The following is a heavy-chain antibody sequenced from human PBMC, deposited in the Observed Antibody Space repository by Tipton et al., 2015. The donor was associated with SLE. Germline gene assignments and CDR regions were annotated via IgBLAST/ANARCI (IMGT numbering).Heavy chain of an antibody. J-gene: IGHJ4*02. Sequence: TLSLTCSVSGASISRGSYYWTWVRQPAGKGLEWIGHVYTGGATTYNPSLESRVTISLDTSKNHFSLKLSSVTVADTAVYYCAKDYNHDNADYNWGQGTLVIVSS. CDR3: AKDYNHDNADYN. CDR2: VYTGGAT. V-gene: IGHV4-61*09. CDR1: GASISRGSYY. D-gene: IGHD4-17*01.